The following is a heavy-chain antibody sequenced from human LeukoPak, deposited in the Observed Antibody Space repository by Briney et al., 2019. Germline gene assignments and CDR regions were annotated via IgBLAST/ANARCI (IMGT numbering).Heavy chain of an antibody. Sequence: GGSLRLSCAASGFTFDDYAMHWVRQAPGKGLEWVSLISWDGGSTYYTDSVKGRFTISRDNSKNSLYLQMNSPRAEDTALYYCAKDMGVVGATPGFDYWGQGTLVTVSS. CDR1: GFTFDDYA. CDR2: ISWDGGST. V-gene: IGHV3-43D*03. D-gene: IGHD1-26*01. CDR3: AKDMGVVGATPGFDY. J-gene: IGHJ4*02.